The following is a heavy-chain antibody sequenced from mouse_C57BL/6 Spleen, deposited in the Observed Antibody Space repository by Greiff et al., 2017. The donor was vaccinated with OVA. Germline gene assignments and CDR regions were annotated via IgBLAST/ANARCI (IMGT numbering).Heavy chain of an antibody. Sequence: EVHLVESGTVLARPGASVKMSCKTSGYTFTSYWMHWVKQRPGQGLEWIGAIYPGNSDTSYNQKFKGKAKLTAVTSASTAYMELSSLTNEDSAVYYCTRILITTVVVHFDYWGQGTTLTVSS. CDR1: GYTFTSYW. V-gene: IGHV1-5*01. D-gene: IGHD1-1*01. CDR2: IYPGNSDT. CDR3: TRILITTVVVHFDY. J-gene: IGHJ2*01.